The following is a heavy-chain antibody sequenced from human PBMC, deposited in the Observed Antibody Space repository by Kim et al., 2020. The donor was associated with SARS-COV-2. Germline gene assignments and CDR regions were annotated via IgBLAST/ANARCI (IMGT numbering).Heavy chain of an antibody. Sequence: GESLKISCKASGYTFSPYWIIWVRQMPGRGLEWMGIIYPDDSDTRYSPSFQGQVTISADKSISTAYLQWSSLKASDTAVYYCATTGEKSYDSAFDIWGQGTMVTVSS. CDR3: ATTGEKSYDSAFDI. D-gene: IGHD3-3*01. J-gene: IGHJ3*02. CDR2: IYPDDSDT. CDR1: GYTFSPYW. V-gene: IGHV5-51*01.